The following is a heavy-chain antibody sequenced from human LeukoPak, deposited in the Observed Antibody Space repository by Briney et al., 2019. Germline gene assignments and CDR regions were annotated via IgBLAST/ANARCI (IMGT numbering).Heavy chain of an antibody. CDR1: GYTFTSYG. J-gene: IGHJ3*02. CDR3: ARASYCGGDCYSVHAFDI. D-gene: IGHD2-21*02. CDR2: ISAYNGNT. V-gene: IGHV1-18*01. Sequence: ASVKVSCKASGYTFTSYGISWVRQAPGQGLEWMGWISAYNGNTNYAQKLQGRVTMTTDTSTSTAYMELRSLRSDDTAVYYCARASYCGGDCYSVHAFDIWGQGTMVTVSS.